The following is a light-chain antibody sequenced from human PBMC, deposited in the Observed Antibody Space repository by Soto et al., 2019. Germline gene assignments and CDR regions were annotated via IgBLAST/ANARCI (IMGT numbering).Light chain of an antibody. CDR1: SSNIGSNY. V-gene: IGLV1-47*01. Sequence: QSVLTQPPSASGTPGQRVTISCSGSSSNIGSNYVYWYQQLPGTVPQLLIYRNNERPSGVPDRFSGSKSGTSASLAISGLRSEDEADYYCAAWDDSLSDVVFGGGTKLTVL. CDR2: RNN. CDR3: AAWDDSLSDVV. J-gene: IGLJ2*01.